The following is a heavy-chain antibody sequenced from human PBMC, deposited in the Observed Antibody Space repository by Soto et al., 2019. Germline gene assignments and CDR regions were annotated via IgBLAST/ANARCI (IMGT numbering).Heavy chain of an antibody. D-gene: IGHD1-26*01. V-gene: IGHV3-21*01. J-gene: IGHJ4*02. Sequence: EVQLVESGGCLVKPGGSLRLSSAAFGFTFSDYAMSWVRQAPGKGLEWVSSINTNSYYIYYGDSVKGRFTTSRDNAQNSLYLQMNSLRVEDTAVYYCGRRGPAVGVTGPSDYWGQGTLVIVSS. CDR2: INTNSYYI. CDR1: GFTFSDYA. CDR3: GRRGPAVGVTGPSDY.